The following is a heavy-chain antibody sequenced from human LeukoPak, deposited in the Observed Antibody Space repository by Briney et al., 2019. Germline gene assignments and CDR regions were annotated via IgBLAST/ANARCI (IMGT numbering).Heavy chain of an antibody. J-gene: IGHJ4*02. CDR3: ARGRVLLWFGEGGDPAFDY. CDR2: MNPNSGNT. Sequence: ASVKVSCKASGYTFTSYDINWVRQATGQGLEWMGWMNPNSGNTGYAQKFQGRVTMTRNTSISTAYMELSSLRSEDTAVYYCARGRVLLWFGEGGDPAFDYWGQGTLVTVSS. V-gene: IGHV1-8*01. CDR1: GYTFTSYD. D-gene: IGHD3-10*01.